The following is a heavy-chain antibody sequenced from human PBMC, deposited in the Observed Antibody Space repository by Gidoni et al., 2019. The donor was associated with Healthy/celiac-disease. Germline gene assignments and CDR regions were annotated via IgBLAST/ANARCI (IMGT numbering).Heavy chain of an antibody. CDR1: GCTFSSYA. D-gene: IGHD5-12*01. CDR2: ISGSGGST. Sequence: EVQLLESVRGLVQPGGALRLSSSASGCTFSSYAMSWVRQAPGKGLEWVSAISGSGGSTYYADSVKGRFTISRDNSKNTLYLQMNSLRAEDTAVYYCAKGGIVATIFFDYWGQGTLVTVSS. J-gene: IGHJ4*02. V-gene: IGHV3-23*01. CDR3: AKGGIVATIFFDY.